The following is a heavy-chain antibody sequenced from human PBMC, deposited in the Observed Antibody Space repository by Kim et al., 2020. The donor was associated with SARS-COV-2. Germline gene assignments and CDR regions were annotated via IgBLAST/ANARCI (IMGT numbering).Heavy chain of an antibody. J-gene: IGHJ4*02. D-gene: IGHD3-10*01. CDR2: ST. CDR3: SMVRGVRVFH. V-gene: IGHV1-46*03. Sequence: STSYAQKFQGRVTMTRDTSTSTVYMELSSLRSEDTAVYYCSMVRGVRVFHWGQGTLVTVSS.